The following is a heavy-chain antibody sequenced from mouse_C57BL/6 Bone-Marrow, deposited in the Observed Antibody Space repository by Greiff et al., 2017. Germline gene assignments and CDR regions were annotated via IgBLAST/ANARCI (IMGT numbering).Heavy chain of an antibody. J-gene: IGHJ3*01. CDR1: GFNIKDYY. CDR3: ARGKARFAY. CDR2: IDPEDGET. V-gene: IGHV14-2*01. Sequence: VQLQQSGAELVKPGASVKLSCTASGFNIKDYYMHWVKQRTEQGLEWIGRIDPEDGETKYAPQFQGKATITADTSSNTAYLQRRSLTSEDTAVYYCARGKARFAYWGQGTLVTVSA.